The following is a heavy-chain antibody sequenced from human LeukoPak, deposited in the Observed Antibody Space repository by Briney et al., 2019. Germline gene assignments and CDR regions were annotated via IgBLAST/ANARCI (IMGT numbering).Heavy chain of an antibody. V-gene: IGHV3-7*01. CDR2: IKQDGSEK. CDR1: GFTFSSYS. J-gene: IGHJ4*02. D-gene: IGHD3-10*01. Sequence: PGGSLRLSCAASGFTFSSYSMSWVRQAPGKGLEWVANIKQDGSEKYYVDSVKGRFTISRDNAKNSLYLQMNSLRAEDTAVYYCVKSYHNYGSYYFDYWGQGTLVTVSS. CDR3: VKSYHNYGSYYFDY.